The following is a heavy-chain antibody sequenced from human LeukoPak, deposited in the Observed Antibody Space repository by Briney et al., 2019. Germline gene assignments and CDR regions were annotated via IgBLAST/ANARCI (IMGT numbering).Heavy chain of an antibody. CDR2: INHSGST. V-gene: IGHV4-34*01. D-gene: IGHD3-3*01. CDR1: GGSFSGYY. Sequence: PSETLSLTCAVYGGSFSGYYWSWIRQPPGKGLEWIGEINHSGSTNYNPSLKSRVTISVDTSKNQFSLKLSSVTAADTAVYYCARGAWSGYIDYWGPGTLVTVSS. CDR3: ARGAWSGYIDY. J-gene: IGHJ4*02.